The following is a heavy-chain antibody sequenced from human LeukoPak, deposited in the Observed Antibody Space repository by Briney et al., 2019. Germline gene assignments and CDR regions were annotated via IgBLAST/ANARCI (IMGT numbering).Heavy chain of an antibody. Sequence: PGGSLRLSCAASGFTFSSYWMHWVRQAPGKELVWVSRINRDGSRIDHADSVRGLFTISRDNAKNTLYLQMNSLGVEDTAVYYCVRDFVGPDEYWGQGTQVTVSS. J-gene: IGHJ4*02. CDR3: VRDFVGPDEY. V-gene: IGHV3-74*01. CDR1: GFTFSSYW. D-gene: IGHD2-21*01. CDR2: INRDGSRI.